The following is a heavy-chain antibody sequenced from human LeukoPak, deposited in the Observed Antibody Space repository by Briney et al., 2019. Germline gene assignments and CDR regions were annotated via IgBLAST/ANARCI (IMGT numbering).Heavy chain of an antibody. D-gene: IGHD3-10*01. Sequence: PGRSLRLSCAASGFTFDDYAMHWVRQAPGKGLEWVSGISWNSGSIGYADSVKGRFTISRDNAKNSLYLQMNSLRAEDTAVYYCARGVFGELFPYYMDVWGKGTTVTISS. J-gene: IGHJ6*03. CDR2: ISWNSGSI. CDR3: ARGVFGELFPYYMDV. V-gene: IGHV3-9*01. CDR1: GFTFDDYA.